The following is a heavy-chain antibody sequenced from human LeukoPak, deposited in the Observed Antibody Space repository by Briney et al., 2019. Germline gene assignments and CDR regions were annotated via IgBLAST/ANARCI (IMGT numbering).Heavy chain of an antibody. CDR3: AKARGTMVRGVIIKYPVDY. V-gene: IGHV3-23*01. CDR2: ISGSGGST. Sequence: PGGSLRLSCAASGFTFSSYAMSWVRQAPGKGLEWVSAISGSGGSTYYADSVKGQFTISRDNSKNTLYLQMNSLRAEDTAVYYCAKARGTMVRGVIIKYPVDYWGQGTLVTVSS. CDR1: GFTFSSYA. D-gene: IGHD3-10*01. J-gene: IGHJ4*02.